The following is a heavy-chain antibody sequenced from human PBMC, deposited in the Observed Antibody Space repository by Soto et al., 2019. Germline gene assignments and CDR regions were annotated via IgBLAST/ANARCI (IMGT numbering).Heavy chain of an antibody. D-gene: IGHD5-12*01. CDR3: ARDGRDGYNPWYFDY. Sequence: PGGSLRLSCAASGFTFSDYYMSWIRQAPGKGLEWVSYISSSGSTIYYADSVKGRFTISRDNAKNSLYLQMNSLRAEDTAVYYCARDGRDGYNPWYFDYWGQGTLVTVSS. J-gene: IGHJ4*02. V-gene: IGHV3-11*01. CDR2: ISSSGSTI. CDR1: GFTFSDYY.